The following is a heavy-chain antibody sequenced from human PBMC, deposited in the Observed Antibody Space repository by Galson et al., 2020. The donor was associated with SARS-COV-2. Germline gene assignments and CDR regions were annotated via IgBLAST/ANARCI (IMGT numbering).Heavy chain of an antibody. D-gene: IGHD3-3*01. CDR2: INPNSGGT. CDR1: GYTFTGYY. CDR3: ARGDFWSGYYLDY. J-gene: IGHJ4*02. V-gene: IGHV1-2*04. Sequence: ASVKVSCKASGYTFTGYYMHWVRQAPGQGLAWMGWINPNSGGTNYAQKFQGWVTMTRDTSISTAYMELSRLRSDDTAVYYCARGDFWSGYYLDYWGQGTLVTVSS.